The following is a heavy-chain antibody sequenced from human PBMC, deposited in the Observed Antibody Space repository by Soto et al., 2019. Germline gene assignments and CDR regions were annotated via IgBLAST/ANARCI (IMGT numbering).Heavy chain of an antibody. V-gene: IGHV3-7*01. D-gene: IGHD3-16*01. CDR3: ARDIGFDYVN. CDR2: IKEDGSEI. J-gene: IGHJ4*02. CDR1: GFNVMSYW. Sequence: PGGSLRLSCAVSGFNVMSYWMSWVRQVPGKGLEWVASIKEDGSEIYYLQSVRGRFSISRDSAGNALHLTMNYLSAEDTGVYFCARDIGFDYVNWGQGTLVTVPQ.